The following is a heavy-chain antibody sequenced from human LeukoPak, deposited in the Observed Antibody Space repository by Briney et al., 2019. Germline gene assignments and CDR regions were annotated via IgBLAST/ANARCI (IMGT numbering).Heavy chain of an antibody. D-gene: IGHD2-2*01. CDR1: GFTFSSYG. V-gene: IGHV3-30*02. Sequence: GGSLRLSCAASGFTFSSYGMHWVRQAPGKGLEWVPFIRYDGSNKYYADYVKGRFTISRDNSKNTLYLQMNSLRAEDTAVYYCAIQREPAAIRPLDYWGQGTLVTVSS. CDR2: IRYDGSNK. J-gene: IGHJ4*02. CDR3: AIQREPAAIRPLDY.